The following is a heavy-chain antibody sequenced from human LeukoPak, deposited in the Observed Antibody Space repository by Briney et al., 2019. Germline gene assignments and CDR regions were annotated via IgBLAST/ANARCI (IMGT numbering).Heavy chain of an antibody. CDR1: GYTFTSNY. CDR2: INPKSGGT. J-gene: IGHJ5*02. Sequence: ASVKVSCKAFGYTFTSNYMHWVRQAPGQGLEWMGWINPKSGGTNYAQKFQGRVTMTRDTSISTAYMELSRLRSDDTAVYYCARSVYYYGSGSYYSPYWFDPWGQGTLVTVSS. CDR3: ARSVYYYGSGSYYSPYWFDP. D-gene: IGHD3-10*01. V-gene: IGHV1-2*02.